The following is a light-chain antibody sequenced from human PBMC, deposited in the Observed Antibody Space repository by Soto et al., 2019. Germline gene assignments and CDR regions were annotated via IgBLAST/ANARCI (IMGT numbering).Light chain of an antibody. CDR3: QHYNNWPYT. Sequence: EIVMTQSAGTLSVSPGERATLSCRASQSVSSNLAWYQQKPGQAPRLLIYGASTRATGIPARFSGSGSGTEFTRTISSLQSEDFAVYYCQHYNNWPYTFGQGTKLEIK. V-gene: IGKV3-15*01. CDR1: QSVSSN. J-gene: IGKJ2*01. CDR2: GAS.